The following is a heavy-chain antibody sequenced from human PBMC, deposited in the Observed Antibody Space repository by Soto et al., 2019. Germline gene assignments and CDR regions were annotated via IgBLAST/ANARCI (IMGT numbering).Heavy chain of an antibody. J-gene: IGHJ4*02. D-gene: IGHD6-19*01. CDR1: GFTFSNYG. CDR3: ARDFGEQWLIPHY. Sequence: QVQLVESGGGVVQPGKSLRLSCEASGFTFSNYGMHWVRQAPGKGLEWVANIWKDGSNKNYADSVKGRFTISRDNSKNTLLLQINSPRAEGTAVYYCARDFGEQWLIPHYWGQGTLVTVSS. CDR2: IWKDGSNK. V-gene: IGHV3-33*01.